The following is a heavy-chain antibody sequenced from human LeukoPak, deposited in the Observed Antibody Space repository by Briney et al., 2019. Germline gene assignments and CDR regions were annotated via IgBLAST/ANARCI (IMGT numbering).Heavy chain of an antibody. D-gene: IGHD6-13*01. Sequence: GGSLRLSCAASGFTFSSYSMNWVRQAPGKGLEWVSYISSSSTIYYADSVKGRFTISRDNAKNSLYLQMSSLRAEDTAVYYCARVYTTSSSRYGDFDYWGQGTLVTVSS. J-gene: IGHJ4*02. V-gene: IGHV3-48*01. CDR3: ARVYTTSSSRYGDFDY. CDR1: GFTFSSYS. CDR2: ISSSSTI.